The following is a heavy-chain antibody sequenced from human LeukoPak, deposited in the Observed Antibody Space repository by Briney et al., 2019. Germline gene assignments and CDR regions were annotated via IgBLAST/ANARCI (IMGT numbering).Heavy chain of an antibody. CDR2: INHSGST. Sequence: SETLSLTCAVYGGSFSDYYWSWIRQPPGKGLEWIGEINHSGSTNYNPSLKSRVTISVDTSKNQFSLKLSSVTAADTAVYYCAREEIGYYDFWSGYPNYSKYYFDYWGQGTLVTVSS. V-gene: IGHV4-34*01. CDR1: GGSFSDYY. CDR3: AREEIGYYDFWSGYPNYSKYYFDY. J-gene: IGHJ4*02. D-gene: IGHD3-3*01.